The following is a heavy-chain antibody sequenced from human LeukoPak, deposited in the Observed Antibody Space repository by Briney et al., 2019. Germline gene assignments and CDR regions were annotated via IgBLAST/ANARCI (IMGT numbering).Heavy chain of an antibody. D-gene: IGHD3-16*01. CDR2: IYPGDSDT. V-gene: IGHV5-51*01. CDR1: GSRFTSYW. J-gene: IGHJ4*02. Sequence: GASLKISCKGSGSRFTSYWIGWVRQMPGKGLEWMGIIYPGDSDTRYSPSFQGQVTISADKSISTAYLQWSSLKASDTAMYYCARVMDFYYFDYWGQGTLVTVSS. CDR3: ARVMDFYYFDY.